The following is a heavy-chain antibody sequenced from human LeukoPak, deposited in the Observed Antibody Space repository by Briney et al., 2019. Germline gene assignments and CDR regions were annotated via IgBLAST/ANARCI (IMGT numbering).Heavy chain of an antibody. Sequence: GGSLRLSCAASGFTFSSYAMSWVRQAPGKGLEWVSAISGSGGSTYYADSVKGRFTISRDNSKNTLYLQMNSLRAEDTAAYYCAKPLWFGELAVCFDYWGQGTLVTVSS. J-gene: IGHJ4*02. D-gene: IGHD3-10*01. V-gene: IGHV3-23*01. CDR3: AKPLWFGELAVCFDY. CDR2: ISGSGGST. CDR1: GFTFSSYA.